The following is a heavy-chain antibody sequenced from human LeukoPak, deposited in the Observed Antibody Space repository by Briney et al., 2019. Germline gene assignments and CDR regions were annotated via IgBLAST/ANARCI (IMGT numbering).Heavy chain of an antibody. CDR1: GGSVSSDSSY. CDR2: IYYTGST. V-gene: IGHV4-61*01. Sequence: SETLSLTCIVSGGSVSSDSSYWSWIPPPPGKGLECIGYIYYTGSTNYNPSLKSRVTISVDTSQNQCSLKLSSVTAADTAVYYCARGGCSGGSCREGYFDYWGQGTLVTVSS. D-gene: IGHD2-15*01. CDR3: ARGGCSGGSCREGYFDY. J-gene: IGHJ4*02.